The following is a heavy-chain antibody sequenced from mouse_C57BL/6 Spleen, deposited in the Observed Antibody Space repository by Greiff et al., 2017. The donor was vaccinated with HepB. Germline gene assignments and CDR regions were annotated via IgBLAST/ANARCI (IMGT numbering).Heavy chain of an antibody. CDR1: GFTFSDYG. Sequence: EVKLEESGGGLVKPGGSLKLSCAASGFTFSDYGMHWVRQAPEKGLEWVAYISSGSSTIYYADTVKGRFTISRDNAKNNLFLQMTSLRSEDTAMYYCARVWLRRRAMDYWGQGTSVTVSS. V-gene: IGHV5-17*01. CDR3: ARVWLRRRAMDY. D-gene: IGHD2-2*01. J-gene: IGHJ4*01. CDR2: ISSGSSTI.